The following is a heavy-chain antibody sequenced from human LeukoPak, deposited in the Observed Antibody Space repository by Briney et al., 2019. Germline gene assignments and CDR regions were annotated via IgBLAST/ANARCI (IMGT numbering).Heavy chain of an antibody. D-gene: IGHD1-7*01. Sequence: GASVKVSCKASGYTFTGYYMHWVRQAPGQGLEWMGWMNPNSGNTGYAQKFQGRVTMTRNTSISTAYMELSSLRSEDTAVYYCARERGTNDYWGQGTLVTVSS. CDR1: GYTFTGYY. CDR2: MNPNSGNT. CDR3: ARERGTNDY. J-gene: IGHJ4*02. V-gene: IGHV1-8*02.